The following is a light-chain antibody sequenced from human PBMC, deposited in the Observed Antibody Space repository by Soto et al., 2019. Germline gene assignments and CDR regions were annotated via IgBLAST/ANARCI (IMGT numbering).Light chain of an antibody. CDR1: SSNIGAGYE. J-gene: IGLJ1*01. Sequence: QSVLTQPPSVSEAPGQRGTISCTGSSSNIGAGYEAHWYQQVPGTAPKLLIYENNNRPSGVPDRFSGSKSGTSASLAITGLQAEDEAEYCCQPYDSSLSGYVFGTGTKLSVL. CDR2: ENN. V-gene: IGLV1-40*01. CDR3: QPYDSSLSGYV.